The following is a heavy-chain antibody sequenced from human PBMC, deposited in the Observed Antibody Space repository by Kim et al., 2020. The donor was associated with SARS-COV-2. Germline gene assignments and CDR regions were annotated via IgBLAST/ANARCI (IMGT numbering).Heavy chain of an antibody. CDR2: IDGSDGTT. D-gene: IGHD2-2*03. CDR1: GFTFIGHA. Sequence: GGSLRLSCTTSGFTFIGHAMSWVRQAPGQGLEWVSSIDGSDGTTYYVDSVKGRFTISRDDAKNTLYLQMRALRADDTATYYCMKGGWGWIWDHWGQGNLV. V-gene: IGHV3-23*01. J-gene: IGHJ4*02. CDR3: MKGGWGWIWDH.